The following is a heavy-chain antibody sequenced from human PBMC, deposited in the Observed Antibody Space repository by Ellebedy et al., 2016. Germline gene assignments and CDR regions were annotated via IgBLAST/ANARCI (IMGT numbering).Heavy chain of an antibody. Sequence: SETLSLTCTVSGGSISSGGYYWSWIRQHPGKGLEWIGYIYYSGSTFYNPSLKSRVTISVDTSKNQFSMKLSSVKAADTAVYYCARDRGPAYYESSGYYFSAFDIWGQGTTVTVSS. CDR2: IYYSGST. D-gene: IGHD3-22*01. CDR3: ARDRGPAYYESSGYYFSAFDI. CDR1: GGSISSGGYY. J-gene: IGHJ3*02. V-gene: IGHV4-31*03.